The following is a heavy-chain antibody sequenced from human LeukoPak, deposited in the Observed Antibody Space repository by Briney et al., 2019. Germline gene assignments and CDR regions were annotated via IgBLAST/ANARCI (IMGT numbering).Heavy chain of an antibody. CDR1: GFTVSSNY. D-gene: IGHD3-22*01. CDR3: ATGGEYYDGRGYGHDH. CDR2: IYSGGDR. V-gene: IGHV3-53*01. Sequence: GGSLRLSCAASGFTVSSNYMSWVRQAPGEGLEQVLVIYSGGDRYYADSVKGRFTISRDNSKNTLYLQMNSLRAEDTAVYYCATGGEYYDGRGYGHDHWGQGTLVTVSS. J-gene: IGHJ4*02.